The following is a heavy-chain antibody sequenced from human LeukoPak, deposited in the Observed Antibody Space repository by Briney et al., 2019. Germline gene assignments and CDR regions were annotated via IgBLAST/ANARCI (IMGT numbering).Heavy chain of an antibody. J-gene: IGHJ3*02. V-gene: IGHV4-59*01. CDR2: LSKSGNT. D-gene: IGHD3-9*01. CDR1: GGSISSYY. CDR3: ARARYVNSFYAFDI. Sequence: SETLSLTCTVPGGSISSYYWSWIRLPPGKGLEWIGYLSKSGNTNYSPSLKSRVTIFGDTSKNQFFLKLSSVAAADTAVYYCARARYVNSFYAFDIWGQGTLVTVSS.